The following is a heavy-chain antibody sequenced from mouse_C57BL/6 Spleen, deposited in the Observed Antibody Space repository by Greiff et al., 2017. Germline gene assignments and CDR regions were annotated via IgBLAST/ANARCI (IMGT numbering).Heavy chain of an antibody. CDR1: GFTFSSYA. CDR3: ARTGTDDY. D-gene: IGHD4-1*01. V-gene: IGHV5-4*01. CDR2: ISDGGSYT. Sequence: EVQRVESGGGLVKPGGSLKLSCAASGFTFSSYAMSWVRQTPEQRLEWVATISDGGSYTYYPDNVKGRFTISRDNAKNNLYLQMSHLKSEDTAMYYCARTGTDDYWGQGTTLTVSS. J-gene: IGHJ2*01.